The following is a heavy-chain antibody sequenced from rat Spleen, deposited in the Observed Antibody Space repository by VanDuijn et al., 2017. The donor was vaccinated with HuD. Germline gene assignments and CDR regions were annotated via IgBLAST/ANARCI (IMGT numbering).Heavy chain of an antibody. CDR3: TTRPYYSSLNWFPY. J-gene: IGHJ3*01. Sequence: QPGRSLKLSCAASGFTFSDYNMAWVRQAPTKGLEWVATISYGDSSGHSSTYYRDSVKGRFTISRDNAKSTLSLQMDSLRSEDTATYYCTTRPYYSSLNWFPYWGQGTLVTVSS. CDR2: ISYGDSSGHSST. V-gene: IGHV5-7*01. D-gene: IGHD1-2*01. CDR1: GFTFSDYN.